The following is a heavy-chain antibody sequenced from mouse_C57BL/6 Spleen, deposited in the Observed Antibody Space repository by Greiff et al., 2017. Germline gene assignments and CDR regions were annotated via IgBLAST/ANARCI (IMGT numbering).Heavy chain of an antibody. CDR1: GYTFTSYW. D-gene: IGHD4-1*01. J-gene: IGHJ2*01. CDR3: ARGSLSGNGFDY. CDR2: IHPTSGST. Sequence: QVQLQQPGAELVKPGASVKLSCKASGYTFTSYWMHWVKQRPGQGLEWIGMIHPTSGSTNYNEKFKSKATLTVDKSSSTAYMQLSSLTSEDSAVYFWARGSLSGNGFDYWGQGTTLTVSS. V-gene: IGHV1-64*01.